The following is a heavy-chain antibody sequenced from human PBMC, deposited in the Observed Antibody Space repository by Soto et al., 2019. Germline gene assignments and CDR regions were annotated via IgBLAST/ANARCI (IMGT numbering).Heavy chain of an antibody. D-gene: IGHD3-10*01. Sequence: SDTLSLTCAVSGGSISSGGYYWSWIRQSPEKGLEWIGCIYPTGTTYCHPSLKSRVTISVDRSKNQFSLKLSSVTAADTAVYYCATVGRVRGVIQYWLDACGQGTPVTVYS. CDR2: IYPTGTT. CDR3: ATVGRVRGVIQYWLDA. CDR1: GGSISSGGYY. V-gene: IGHV4-30-2*06. J-gene: IGHJ5*02.